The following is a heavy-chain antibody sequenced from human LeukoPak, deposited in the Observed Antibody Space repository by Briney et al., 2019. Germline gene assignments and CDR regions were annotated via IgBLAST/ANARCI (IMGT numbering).Heavy chain of an antibody. CDR2: FHNSGTS. D-gene: IGHD3-16*01. V-gene: IGHV4-59*01. J-gene: IGHJ4*02. CDR3: TRGAGWLIDY. CDR1: DDSISDYY. Sequence: PSETLSLTCTVSDDSISDYYRGWIRQPPGKGLEWIGYFHNSGTSTYNPSLKSRATISADTSKNQFSLKLNSLTTADTAVYYCTRGAGWLIDYWGQGILVTVSS.